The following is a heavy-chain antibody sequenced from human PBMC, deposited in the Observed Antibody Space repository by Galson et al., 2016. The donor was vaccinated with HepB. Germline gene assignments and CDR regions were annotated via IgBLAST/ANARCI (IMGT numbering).Heavy chain of an antibody. J-gene: IGHJ5*02. CDR3: ARVIGVAVTGAGYWFDP. Sequence: LSLTCTVSGGSVSSSSYHWSWIRQPPGKGLEWIGYVYYSGSTKNNPSLKSRVAISVDTSKNQFSLKLTSLTAADTAVYYCARVIGVAVTGAGYWFDPWGQGTLVTVSS. V-gene: IGHV4-61*01. D-gene: IGHD6-19*01. CDR1: GGSVSSSSYH. CDR2: VYYSGST.